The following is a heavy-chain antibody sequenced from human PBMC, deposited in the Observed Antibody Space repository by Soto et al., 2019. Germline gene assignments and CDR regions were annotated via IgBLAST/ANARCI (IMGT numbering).Heavy chain of an antibody. J-gene: IGHJ3*02. CDR2: INHSGST. CDR1: GGSFSGYY. Sequence: SETLSLTCAVYGGSFSGYYWSWIRQPPGKGLEWIGEINHSGSTNYNPSLKSRVTISVDTSKNQFSLKLSSVTAADTAVYYCARGGSRFVVVVAATPIAFDIWGQGTMVTVSS. D-gene: IGHD2-15*01. V-gene: IGHV4-34*01. CDR3: ARGGSRFVVVVAATPIAFDI.